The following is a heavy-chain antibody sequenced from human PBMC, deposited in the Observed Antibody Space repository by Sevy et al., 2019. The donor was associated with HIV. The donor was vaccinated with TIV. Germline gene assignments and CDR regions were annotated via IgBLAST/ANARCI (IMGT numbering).Heavy chain of an antibody. J-gene: IGHJ4*02. V-gene: IGHV4-39*01. CDR2: IYDSGST. CDR3: ARHFGYYDSSGPVDY. CDR1: GGSISSSSYY. Sequence: SETLSLTCTVSGGSISSSSYYGGWIRQTPGKGLEWIGSIYDSGSTYYNPSLKSRVTISVDTSKNQFSLKLSSVTAADTAVYYCARHFGYYDSSGPVDYWGQGTLVTVSS. D-gene: IGHD3-22*01.